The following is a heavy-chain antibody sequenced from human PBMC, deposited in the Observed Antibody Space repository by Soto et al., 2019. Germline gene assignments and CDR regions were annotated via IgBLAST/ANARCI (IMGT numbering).Heavy chain of an antibody. CDR2: VSPTGDTV. D-gene: IGHD3-10*02. V-gene: IGHV3-9*01. CDR3: LKDAPNCSIDD. CDR1: GFRFEQYV. J-gene: IGHJ4*02. Sequence: VQVVASGGGLVQPGRSLRLSCAVSGFRFEQYVMHWVRQGPGKGLECVSTVSPTGDTVAYADSVEGRFTVSRDNAKNSLYLQMNSLKGADTAFYYCLKDAPNCSIDDWGQGTLVTVSS.